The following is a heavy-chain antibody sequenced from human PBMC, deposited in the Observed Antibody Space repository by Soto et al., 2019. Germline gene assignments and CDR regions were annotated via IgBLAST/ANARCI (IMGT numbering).Heavy chain of an antibody. J-gene: IGHJ3*01. V-gene: IGHV1-3*01. CDR1: GFTFGDNR. CDR3: AQDILSGGPRANDAFHV. Sequence: QVQLVQSGAEVRKPGASVNISCWASGFTFGDNRINWVRQAPGQSLEWMGWINPDNGNTKYSQTFQGSVTISSHPSARRAYVEVTDLTPDDRAVYYYAQDILSGGPRANDAFHVWGQRTMVTVSS. D-gene: IGHD6-25*01. CDR2: INPDNGNT.